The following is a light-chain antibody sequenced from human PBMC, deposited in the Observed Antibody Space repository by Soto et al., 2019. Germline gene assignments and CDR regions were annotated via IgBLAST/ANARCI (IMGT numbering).Light chain of an antibody. CDR2: DAS. J-gene: IGKJ1*01. CDR3: QQYNTSCT. V-gene: IGKV1-5*01. CDR1: KNINTW. Sequence: DIQMTQSPSTLSASVGDRVTITCRASKNINTWVAWYQQKPGKAPKLLIYDASSLESGVPSRVSGSGSGTEFTITISSLQPDDFATDYCQQYNTSCTFGPSTNV.